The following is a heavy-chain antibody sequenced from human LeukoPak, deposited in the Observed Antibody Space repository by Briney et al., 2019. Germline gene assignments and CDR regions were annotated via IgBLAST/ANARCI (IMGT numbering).Heavy chain of an antibody. CDR2: ISAYNGNT. CDR3: ARVIHYYDSSGNWFDP. CDR1: GYTFTSYG. V-gene: IGHV1-18*01. D-gene: IGHD3-22*01. J-gene: IGHJ5*02. Sequence: ASVKVSCKASGYTFTSYGISWVRQAPGQGLEWMGWISAYNGNTNYAQKLQGRVTMTTDTSTSTAYMELRSLRSDDTAVYYCARVIHYYDSSGNWFDPWGQGTLVTVSS.